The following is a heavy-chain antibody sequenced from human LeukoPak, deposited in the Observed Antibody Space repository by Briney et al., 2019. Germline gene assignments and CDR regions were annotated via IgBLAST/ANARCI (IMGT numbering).Heavy chain of an antibody. CDR1: GFTFSSYW. D-gene: IGHD3-3*01. CDR2: IKQDGSER. CDR3: ARVPRTIFGLANPYYYMDV. Sequence: PGGSLRLSCAASGFTFSSYWMSWVRQAPGKGLEWVANIKQDGSERYYVDSVKGRVTISRDNAKNSLYLQMNSLRDDDTAVYYCARVPRTIFGLANPYYYMDVWGKGTTVTVSS. V-gene: IGHV3-7*01. J-gene: IGHJ6*03.